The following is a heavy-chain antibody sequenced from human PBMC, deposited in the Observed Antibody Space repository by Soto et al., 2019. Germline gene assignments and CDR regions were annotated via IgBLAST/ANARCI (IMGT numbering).Heavy chain of an antibody. V-gene: IGHV3-64D*06. CDR2: ISSNGGST. J-gene: IGHJ3*02. Sequence: QTGGSLRLSCSASGFTFSSYAMHWVRQAPGKGLEYVSAISSNGGSTYYADSVKGRFTISRDNSKNTLYLQMSSLRAEDTAVYYCVKEGYNGSTYAFDIWGQGTMVTVSS. CDR3: VKEGYNGSTYAFDI. CDR1: GFTFSSYA. D-gene: IGHD1-26*01.